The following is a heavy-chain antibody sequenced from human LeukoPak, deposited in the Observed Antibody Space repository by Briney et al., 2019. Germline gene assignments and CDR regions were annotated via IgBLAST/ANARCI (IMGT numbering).Heavy chain of an antibody. CDR1: GYSFPSYW. V-gene: IGHV5-10-1*01. J-gene: IGHJ4*02. CDR2: IDPSDSYT. CDR3: ARSYSGYDYLDY. Sequence: GESLRISCQGSGYSFPSYWITWVRQLPGKGLEWMGRIDPSDSYTNYSPSFQGHVTISADKSISTAYLQWSSLKASDTAMYYCARSYSGYDYLDYWGQGTLVTASS. D-gene: IGHD5-12*01.